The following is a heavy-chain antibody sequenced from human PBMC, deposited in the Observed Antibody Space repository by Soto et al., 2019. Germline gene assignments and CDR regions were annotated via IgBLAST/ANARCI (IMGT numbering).Heavy chain of an antibody. J-gene: IGHJ6*02. V-gene: IGHV1-24*01. CDR1: GYTLTEVS. D-gene: IGHD3-3*01. CDR2: FDLENDER. CDR3: ATDSPVRFLEWLVFGMGV. Sequence: ASVKVSCKVSGYTLTEVSMHWVRQAPGKGLEWMGSFDLENDERIYAQEFQGRVTMTEDTSTDTAYMELSSLRSEDTAVYYCATDSPVRFLEWLVFGMGVWGQGTTVTVSS.